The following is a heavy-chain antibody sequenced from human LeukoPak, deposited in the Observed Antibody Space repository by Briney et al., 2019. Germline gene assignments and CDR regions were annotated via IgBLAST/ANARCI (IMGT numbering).Heavy chain of an antibody. V-gene: IGHV3-11*04. CDR2: ISSSGSTI. J-gene: IGHJ4*02. CDR3: ARDLNPYYYDSSGYPPIGY. CDR1: GFTFSDYY. D-gene: IGHD3-22*01. Sequence: GGSLRLSCAASGFTFSDYYMSWIRQAPGKGLEWVSYISSSGSTIYYADSVKGRFTISRDNAKSSLYLQMNSLRAEDTAVYYCARDLNPYYYDSSGYPPIGYWGQGTLVTVSS.